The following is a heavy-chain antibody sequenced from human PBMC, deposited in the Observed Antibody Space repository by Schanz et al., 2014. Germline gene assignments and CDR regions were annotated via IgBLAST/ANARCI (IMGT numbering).Heavy chain of an antibody. D-gene: IGHD3-22*01. Sequence: VQLLESGGGLVQPGGSLRLSCAASGFTFSSYAMSWVRQAPGKGLEWVSSISSSGSYIHYADSVKGRFTISRDNAKNTLYLQMNSLRAEDTAVYYCAKDPSHGDYDYYFDYWGQGTLVTVSS. CDR3: AKDPSHGDYDYYFDY. CDR1: GFTFSSYA. CDR2: ISSSGSYI. V-gene: IGHV3-21*01. J-gene: IGHJ4*02.